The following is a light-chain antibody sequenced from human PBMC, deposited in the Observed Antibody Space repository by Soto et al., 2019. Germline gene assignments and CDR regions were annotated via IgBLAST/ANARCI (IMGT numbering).Light chain of an antibody. CDR1: SSDVGGYNY. CDR2: DVN. V-gene: IGLV2-11*01. J-gene: IGLJ2*01. CDR3: YSYAGSRAL. Sequence: QSALTQPRSVSGSHGQSVTISCTGTSSDVGGYNYVSWYQQYPGKAPKLMIYDVNKRPSGVPDRFSGSKSGNTASLTISGLQAEDEADYSCYSYAGSRALFGGGTKVTVL.